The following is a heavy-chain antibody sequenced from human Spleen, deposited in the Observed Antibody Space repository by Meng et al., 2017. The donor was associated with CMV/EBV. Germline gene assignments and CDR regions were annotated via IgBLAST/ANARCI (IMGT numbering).Heavy chain of an antibody. Sequence: QVQLVQSGAEAKKPGSSVKVSCKASGGTFSTYAINWVRQAPGQGLEGMGWMNPNSGYTGYAQKFQGRVTMTRDTSISTAYMELSSLRSEDTAVYYCARGVWGGGIDYWGQGTLVTVSS. CDR1: GGTFSTYA. V-gene: IGHV1-8*02. CDR2: MNPNSGYT. D-gene: IGHD7-27*01. CDR3: ARGVWGGGIDY. J-gene: IGHJ4*02.